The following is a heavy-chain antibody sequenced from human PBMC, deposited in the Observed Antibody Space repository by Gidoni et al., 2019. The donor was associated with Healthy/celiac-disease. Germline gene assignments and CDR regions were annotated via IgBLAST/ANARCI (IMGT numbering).Heavy chain of an antibody. Sequence: QVQLVQSGAEVKKPGASVKVSCKASGYTFTGYYMHWVRQAPGQGLEWMGWINPNRGGTNYAQKFQGWVTMTRDTSISTAYMELSRLRSDDTAVYYCARDLEGIAAAGPPVGFDYWGQGTLVTVSS. D-gene: IGHD6-13*01. CDR2: INPNRGGT. V-gene: IGHV1-2*04. CDR3: ARDLEGIAAAGPPVGFDY. J-gene: IGHJ4*02. CDR1: GYTFTGYY.